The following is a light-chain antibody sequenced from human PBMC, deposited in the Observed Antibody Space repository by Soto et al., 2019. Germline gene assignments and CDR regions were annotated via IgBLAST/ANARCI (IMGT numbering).Light chain of an antibody. J-gene: IGLJ3*02. Sequence: QSALTQPRSVSGSPGQSVTISCTGTSSDVGDYNYVSWYQQHPGKAPKLLIYAVNVRPSGVPDRFSGSKSGNTASLTISGLQDEDEADYSCCSYAGSYTWVFGGGTKLTVL. CDR1: SSDVGDYNY. CDR3: CSYAGSYTWV. CDR2: AVN. V-gene: IGLV2-11*01.